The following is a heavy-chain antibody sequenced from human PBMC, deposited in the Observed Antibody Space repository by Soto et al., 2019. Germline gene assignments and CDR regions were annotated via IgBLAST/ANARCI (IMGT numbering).Heavy chain of an antibody. CDR2: IHSDGSST. CDR3: ARGDRGALDL. V-gene: IGHV3-74*01. D-gene: IGHD1-26*01. Sequence: EVQLVESGGGLVRPGGSLRLSCAASGFTFSYYWMHWVRQAPGKGLVWVSRIHSDGSSTTYADFVKGRFIISRDNARNTVDLQMNSVRVEDTAVYYCARGDRGALDLWGQGTVFTVSS. CDR1: GFTFSYYW. J-gene: IGHJ3*01.